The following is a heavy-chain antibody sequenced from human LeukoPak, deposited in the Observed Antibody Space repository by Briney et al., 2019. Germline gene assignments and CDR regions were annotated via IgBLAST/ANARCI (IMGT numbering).Heavy chain of an antibody. V-gene: IGHV1-69*13. CDR1: GGTFSSYA. CDR3: ASVGSGSYPFDY. Sequence: GASVKVSCKASGGTFSSYAISWVRQAPGQGLEWMGGTIPIFGTANYAQKFQGRITITADVSTRTAYMELSNLRSEDTAVYYCASVGSGSYPFDYWGQGTLVTVSS. D-gene: IGHD3-10*01. CDR2: TIPIFGTA. J-gene: IGHJ4*02.